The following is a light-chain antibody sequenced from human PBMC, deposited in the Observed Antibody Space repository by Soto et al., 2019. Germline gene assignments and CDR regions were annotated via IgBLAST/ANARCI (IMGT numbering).Light chain of an antibody. CDR3: QQRINWPLT. J-gene: IGKJ4*01. Sequence: EIVLTQSPATLSLSPGERATLACRASQSVSKYLAWYPQMPGQAPRLLIYDVFNRATDIPARFSGSGSGTDFTLTISSLDPEDFAVYYCQQRINWPLTFGGGTKVEIK. CDR2: DVF. CDR1: QSVSKY. V-gene: IGKV3-11*01.